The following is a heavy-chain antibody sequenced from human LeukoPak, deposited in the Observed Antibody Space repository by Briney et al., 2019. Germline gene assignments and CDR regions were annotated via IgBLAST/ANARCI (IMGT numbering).Heavy chain of an antibody. CDR3: ARDKIVGATNFDS. V-gene: IGHV3-7*01. Sequence: HPGGSLRLSCAASGFTFSSYWMAWVRQAPGKGLEWVANIRQDGGEIYYVDSVKGRFILSRDNAENSLYLEMNSLRDEDTAVYYCARDKIVGATNFDSWGQGTLVTVSS. CDR2: IRQDGGEI. D-gene: IGHD1-26*01. CDR1: GFTFSSYW. J-gene: IGHJ4*02.